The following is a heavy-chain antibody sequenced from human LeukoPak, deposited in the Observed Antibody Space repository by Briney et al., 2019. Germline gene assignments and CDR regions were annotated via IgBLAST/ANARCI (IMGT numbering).Heavy chain of an antibody. CDR1: GYTFTSYD. V-gene: IGHV1-8*03. Sequence: ASVKVSCKASGYTFTSYDINWVRQATGQGLEWMGLMNPNSGNTGYAQKFQGRVTITRNTSISTAYMELSSLRSEDTAVYYCARGHNLYYYYYMDVWGKGTTVTVSS. J-gene: IGHJ6*03. CDR3: ARGHNLYYYYYMDV. CDR2: MNPNSGNT.